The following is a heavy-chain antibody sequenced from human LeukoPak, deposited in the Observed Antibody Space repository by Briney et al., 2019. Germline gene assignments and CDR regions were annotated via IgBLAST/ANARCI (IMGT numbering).Heavy chain of an antibody. Sequence: PSETLSLTCTVSGGSISSSSYYWGWIRQPPGKGLEWIGSMHYSGSTYSNPSLKSRVTISVDTSKNQFSLKLNSVTAADTAVYFCARDRYSGKYYEYFDYWGQGTLVTVSS. V-gene: IGHV4-39*07. CDR3: ARDRYSGKYYEYFDY. CDR2: MHYSGST. D-gene: IGHD1-26*01. CDR1: GGSISSSSYY. J-gene: IGHJ4*02.